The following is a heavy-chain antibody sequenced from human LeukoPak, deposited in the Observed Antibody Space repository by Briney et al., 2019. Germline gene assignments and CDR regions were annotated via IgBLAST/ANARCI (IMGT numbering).Heavy chain of an antibody. Sequence: SETLSLTCTVSGGSISSSTYYWRWIRQPPGKGLERIGSIYNRGNSYYNPSLKSRVTISVDTSKNHFSLKLRSVTAADTAVYYCAKDHYDSSGYPFDYWGQGTLVTVSS. D-gene: IGHD3-22*01. CDR2: IYNRGNS. CDR1: GGSISSSTYY. CDR3: AKDHYDSSGYPFDY. J-gene: IGHJ4*02. V-gene: IGHV4-39*07.